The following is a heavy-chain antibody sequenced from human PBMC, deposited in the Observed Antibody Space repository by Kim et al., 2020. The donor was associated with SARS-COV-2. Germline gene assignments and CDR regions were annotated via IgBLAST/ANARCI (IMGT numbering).Heavy chain of an antibody. Sequence: SETLSLTCTVSGGSISSSSYYWGWIRQPPGKGLEWIGSIYYSGSTYYNPSLKSRVTISVDTSKNQFSLKLSSVTAADTAVYYCARLLGGSYSPYFDYWGQGTLVTVSS. CDR2: IYYSGST. D-gene: IGHD1-26*01. CDR3: ARLLGGSYSPYFDY. CDR1: GGSISSSSYY. J-gene: IGHJ4*02. V-gene: IGHV4-39*01.